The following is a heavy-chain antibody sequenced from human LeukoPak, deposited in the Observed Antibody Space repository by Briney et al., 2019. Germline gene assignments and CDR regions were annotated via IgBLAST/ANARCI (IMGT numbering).Heavy chain of an antibody. J-gene: IGHJ6*02. Sequence: GGSLRLSCAASGFTVSSNYMSWVRQAPGKGLEWVSVIYSGGSTYYADSVKGRFTISRDNSKNTLYLQMNSLRAEGTAVYYCARGGCISCYPGYYYYGMDVWGQGTTVTVSS. CDR1: GFTVSSNY. CDR3: ARGGCISCYPGYYYYGMDV. D-gene: IGHD2-2*01. CDR2: IYSGGST. V-gene: IGHV3-53*01.